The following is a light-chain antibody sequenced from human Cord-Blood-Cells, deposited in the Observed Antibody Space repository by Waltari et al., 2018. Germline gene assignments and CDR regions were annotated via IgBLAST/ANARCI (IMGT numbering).Light chain of an antibody. V-gene: IGKV3-20*01. CDR1: QSVSSSY. Sequence: EIVLTQSPGTLSLSPGERATLSCRASQSVSSSYLAWYQQKPGQAPRLIIYGASSRATGIPDRLSGSGSGTDCTLTISRLEPEDFAVYYCQQYGSSPLTFGPGTKVDIK. CDR2: GAS. J-gene: IGKJ3*01. CDR3: QQYGSSPLT.